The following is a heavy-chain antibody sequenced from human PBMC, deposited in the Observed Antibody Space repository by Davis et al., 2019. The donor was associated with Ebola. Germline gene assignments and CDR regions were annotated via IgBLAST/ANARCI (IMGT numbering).Heavy chain of an antibody. CDR3: ARDKGYYDPPLEFDP. D-gene: IGHD3-22*01. J-gene: IGHJ5*02. CDR1: GFTFSSYS. CDR2: ISSSSSYI. Sequence: PGGSLRLSCAASGFTFSSYSMNWVRQAPGKGLEWVSSISSSSSYIYYADSVKGRFTISRDNAKNSLYLQMNSLRAEDTAVYYCARDKGYYDPPLEFDPWGQGTLVTVSS. V-gene: IGHV3-21*01.